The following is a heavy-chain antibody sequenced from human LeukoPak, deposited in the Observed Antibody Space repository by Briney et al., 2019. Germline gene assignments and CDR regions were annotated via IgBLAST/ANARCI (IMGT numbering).Heavy chain of an antibody. CDR2: IYPGDSDT. CDR3: ARHAVTTVTLKGNWFDP. V-gene: IGHV5-51*01. D-gene: IGHD4-17*01. Sequence: GESLKISCKGSGYSFTSYWIGWVRQMPGKGLEWMGIIYPGDSDTRYSPSFQGQVTISADKSISTAYLQWSSLKASDTAMYYCARHAVTTVTLKGNWFDPWGQGTLVTVSS. CDR1: GYSFTSYW. J-gene: IGHJ5*02.